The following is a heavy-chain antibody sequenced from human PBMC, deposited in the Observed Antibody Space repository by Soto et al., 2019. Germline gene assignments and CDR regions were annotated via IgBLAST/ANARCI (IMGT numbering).Heavy chain of an antibody. J-gene: IGHJ4*02. CDR1: GFTLSSYV. Sequence: EVQLLESGGGLVQPGGSLRLSCAASGFTLSSYVMSWVRQAPGKGLEWVSTLSGSGGATYYADSVKGRFTISRDNSKNTMYLQMNSLRAEDTAVYYCGKDRARSPHDFGGQGTRVTVSS. D-gene: IGHD6-19*01. CDR2: LSGSGGAT. V-gene: IGHV3-23*01. CDR3: GKDRARSPHDF.